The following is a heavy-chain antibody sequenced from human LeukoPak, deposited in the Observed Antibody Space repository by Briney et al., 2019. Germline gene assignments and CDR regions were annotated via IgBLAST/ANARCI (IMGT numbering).Heavy chain of an antibody. Sequence: GGSLRLSCAASGFTVSSNYMSWVRQAPGKGLEWVSVIYSGGSTYYSDSVTGRFTISRDKSKKTLYLQMNSLRAEDTAVYYCARDRFGDSSGYYNYYYYMDVWGKGTTVTVSS. CDR3: ARDRFGDSSGYYNYYYYMDV. J-gene: IGHJ6*03. CDR1: GFTVSSNY. V-gene: IGHV3-53*01. CDR2: IYSGGST. D-gene: IGHD3-22*01.